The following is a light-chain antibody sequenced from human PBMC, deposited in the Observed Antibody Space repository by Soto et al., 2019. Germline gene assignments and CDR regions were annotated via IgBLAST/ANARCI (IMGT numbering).Light chain of an antibody. V-gene: IGKV1-5*01. CDR2: DAS. CDR3: QQYNSYSS. Sequence: DIQMTRSPSTLSASVGDGVTITCRASQSISSWLAWYQQKPGKAPKLLIYDASSLESGVPSRFSGSGSGTEFTLTISSLQPDDFATYYCQQYNSYSSFGQGTKVDIK. J-gene: IGKJ1*01. CDR1: QSISSW.